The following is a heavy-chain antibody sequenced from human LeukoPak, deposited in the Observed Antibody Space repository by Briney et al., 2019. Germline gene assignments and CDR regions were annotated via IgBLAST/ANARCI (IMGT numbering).Heavy chain of an antibody. J-gene: IGHJ4*02. V-gene: IGHV3-33*01. CDR1: GFTFSSYG. Sequence: GRSLRLSCAASGFTFSSYGMHWVRQAPGKGLEWVAVIWYDGSNKYYADSVKGRFTISRDNSKNTLYLQMNSLRAEDTAVYYSAREGGSYYEDYFDYWGQGTLVTVSS. CDR3: AREGGSYYEDYFDY. D-gene: IGHD1-26*01. CDR2: IWYDGSNK.